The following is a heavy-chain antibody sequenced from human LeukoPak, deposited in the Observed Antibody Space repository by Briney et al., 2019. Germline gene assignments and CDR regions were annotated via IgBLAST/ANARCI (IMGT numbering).Heavy chain of an antibody. Sequence: PSQTLSLTCTVSGGSINSGDYYWGWLRQPPGKGLEWIGYIYYSGSTYYNPSLKSRVTISVDTSKSQFSLKLSSVTAADTAVYYCARDLGGFGEFRYWGQGALVTGSS. D-gene: IGHD3-10*01. CDR1: GGSINSGDYY. CDR3: ARDLGGFGEFRY. J-gene: IGHJ4*02. V-gene: IGHV4-30-4*01. CDR2: IYYSGST.